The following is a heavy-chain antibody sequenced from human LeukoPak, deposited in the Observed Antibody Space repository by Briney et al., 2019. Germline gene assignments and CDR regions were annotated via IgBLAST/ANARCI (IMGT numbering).Heavy chain of an antibody. CDR1: GFIFSDYY. J-gene: IGHJ6*04. CDR3: TRGVFSDV. CDR2: INGGGTTK. V-gene: IGHV3-11*01. Sequence: GGSLRLSCAASGFIFSDYYMNWIRQAPGKGLEWVSHINGGGTTKYYADSVRGRFTLSRDNTKNTLYLQMNNLRAEDTAVYYCTRGVFSDVWGTGTTVTVSS.